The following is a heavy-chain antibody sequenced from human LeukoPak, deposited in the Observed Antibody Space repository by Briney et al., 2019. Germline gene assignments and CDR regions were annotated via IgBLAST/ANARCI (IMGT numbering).Heavy chain of an antibody. D-gene: IGHD3-3*01. CDR1: GFTFSSYS. J-gene: IGHJ3*02. V-gene: IGHV3-48*01. CDR3: ARANTPYYDFWSGYRHDAFDI. Sequence: GGSLRLSCAASGFTFSSYSMNWVRQAPGKGLEWVSYISSSSSTIYYADSVKGRFTISRDNAKNSLYLQMNSLRAEDTAVYYCARANTPYYDFWSGYRHDAFDIWGQGPMVTVSS. CDR2: ISSSSSTI.